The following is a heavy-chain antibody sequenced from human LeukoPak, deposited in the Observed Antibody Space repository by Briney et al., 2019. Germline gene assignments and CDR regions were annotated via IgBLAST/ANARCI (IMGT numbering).Heavy chain of an antibody. CDR1: GYTFTSYD. CDR3: ARGTIVVVVAAPDTYYFDY. Sequence: ASVKVSCKASGYTFTSYDINWVRQATGQGLEWMGWMNPNSGNTGYAQKFQGRVTMTRNTSISTAYMELSSLRSEDTAVYYCARGTIVVVVAAPDTYYFDYWGQGTLVTVSS. V-gene: IGHV1-8*01. D-gene: IGHD2-15*01. J-gene: IGHJ4*02. CDR2: MNPNSGNT.